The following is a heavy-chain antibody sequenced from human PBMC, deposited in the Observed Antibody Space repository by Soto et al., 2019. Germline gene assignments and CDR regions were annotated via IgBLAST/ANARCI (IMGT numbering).Heavy chain of an antibody. CDR1: GYTFTNYG. CDR2: ISAYNGNT. CDR3: ARGVGSGSYYNQYNWFDP. V-gene: IGHV1-18*01. J-gene: IGHJ5*02. Sequence: ASVKVSCKASGYTFTNYGISWVRQAPGQGLEWMGWISAYNGNTKFAQKFQGRVTMTTDTSTSTVFMELRSLRSDDTAVYYCARGVGSGSYYNQYNWFDPWGRGTLVTVSS. D-gene: IGHD3-10*01.